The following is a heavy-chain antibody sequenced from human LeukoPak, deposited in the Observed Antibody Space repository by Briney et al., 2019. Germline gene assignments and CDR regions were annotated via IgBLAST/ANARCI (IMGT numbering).Heavy chain of an antibody. Sequence: SETLSLTCTVSGGSISSGSYYWRWIRQPAGKRLEWIGRIYTSGSTNYNPSLKSRVTISVDTPKNQFSLKLSSVTAADTAVYYCARERGVGATGYWGQGTLVTVSS. D-gene: IGHD1-26*01. J-gene: IGHJ4*02. CDR3: ARERGVGATGY. V-gene: IGHV4-61*02. CDR2: IYTSGST. CDR1: GGSISSGSYY.